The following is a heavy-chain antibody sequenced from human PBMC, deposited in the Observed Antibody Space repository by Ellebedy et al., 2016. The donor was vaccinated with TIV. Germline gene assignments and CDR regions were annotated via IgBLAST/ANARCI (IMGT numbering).Heavy chain of an antibody. CDR3: ARDRGGSSYLFAFDI. Sequence: SETLSLTXTVSGGSISSGGYYWSWIRQPPGKGLEWIGYIYYSGSTNYNPSLKSRVTISVDTSKNQFSLKLSSVTAADTAVYYCARDRGGSSYLFAFDIWGQGTMVTVSS. CDR1: GGSISSGGYY. CDR2: IYYSGST. J-gene: IGHJ3*02. V-gene: IGHV4-61*08. D-gene: IGHD6-6*01.